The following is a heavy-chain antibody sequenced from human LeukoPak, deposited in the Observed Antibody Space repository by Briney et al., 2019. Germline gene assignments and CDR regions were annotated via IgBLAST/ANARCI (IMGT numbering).Heavy chain of an antibody. V-gene: IGHV3-23*01. CDR3: AKGSYYDSSGSFYFDY. J-gene: IGHJ4*02. CDR1: GFTVSNNY. Sequence: GGSLRLSCAASGFTVSNNYMSWVRQAPGKGLEWVSGISGSGDNTYYADSVKGRFTISRDNSKNTLYVQVNSLGTEDTAAYYCAKGSYYDSSGSFYFDYWGQGTLVTVSS. D-gene: IGHD3-22*01. CDR2: ISGSGDNT.